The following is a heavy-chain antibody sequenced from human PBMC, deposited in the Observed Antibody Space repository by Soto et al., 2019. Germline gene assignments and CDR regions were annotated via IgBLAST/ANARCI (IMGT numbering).Heavy chain of an antibody. CDR1: GYSFSSYW. J-gene: IGHJ1*01. CDR3: AKLDGDYEDITEYFQY. V-gene: IGHV5-51*01. CDR2: IYPDDSDT. Sequence: GESLKISCKGSGYSFSSYWIGWVRQMPGKGLESMGIIYPDDSDTRYSPSFQGQVTISADKSVSTVYLQWSSLKASDTAMYYCAKLDGDYEDITEYFQYWGQGTQVTVSS. D-gene: IGHD4-17*01.